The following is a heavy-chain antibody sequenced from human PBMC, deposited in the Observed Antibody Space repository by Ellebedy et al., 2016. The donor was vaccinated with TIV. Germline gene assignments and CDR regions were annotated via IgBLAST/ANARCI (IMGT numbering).Heavy chain of an antibody. CDR1: GGSISSGGYY. V-gene: IGHV4-61*08. Sequence: SETLSLTXAVSGGSISSGGYYWSWIRQPPGKGLEWIGYIYYSGSTNYNPSLKSRVTISVDTSKNQFSLKLSSVTAADTAVYYCARDRRSITVTHFDIWGQGTMVTVSS. CDR2: IYYSGST. D-gene: IGHD3-22*01. J-gene: IGHJ3*02. CDR3: ARDRRSITVTHFDI.